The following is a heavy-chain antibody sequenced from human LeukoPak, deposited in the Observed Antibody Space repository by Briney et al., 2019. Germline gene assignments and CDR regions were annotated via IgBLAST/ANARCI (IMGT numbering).Heavy chain of an antibody. CDR2: ISARSITI. D-gene: IGHD1-26*01. V-gene: IGHV3-11*01. J-gene: IGHJ4*02. CDR1: GFTFSDYY. CDR3: ERMGPTYFDS. Sequence: GGSLRLSCAASGFTFSDYYMSWVRQAPEKGLEWVSYISARSITIYYADSVKGRFTISRDNAKNSLYLQMNSLRAEDTAVYYCERMGPTYFDSWGQGTLVTVSS.